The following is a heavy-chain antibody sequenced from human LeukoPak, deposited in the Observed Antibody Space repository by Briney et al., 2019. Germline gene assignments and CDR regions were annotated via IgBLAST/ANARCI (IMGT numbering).Heavy chain of an antibody. V-gene: IGHV3-7*03. CDR2: INQEGREK. CDR1: AFIPIYYW. Sequence: GGCLRHSRAPSAFIPIYYWMSWVRPAPWRGREWVANINQEGREKRYVDAAKGPFTISRNNAENLLYLQMNCVRAEDTGLNYCAREGGSGWYAGWFDGCGQGTLVTVS. CDR3: AREGGSGWYAGWFDG. J-gene: IGHJ5*02. D-gene: IGHD6-19*01.